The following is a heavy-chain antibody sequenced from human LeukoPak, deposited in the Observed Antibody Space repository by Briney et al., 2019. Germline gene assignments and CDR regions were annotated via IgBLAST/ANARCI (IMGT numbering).Heavy chain of an antibody. V-gene: IGHV3-23*01. Sequence: GGSLRLSCAASGFTFSNYAMSWVCQAPAKGLERVSGISGSGGDTYYADSVKGRFTISRDNSKNTLSLQMNSLRAEDTAVYYCAKAVRGYTSDYWGQGTLVTVSS. CDR3: AKAVRGYTSDY. J-gene: IGHJ4*02. D-gene: IGHD3-10*01. CDR2: ISGSGGDT. CDR1: GFTFSNYA.